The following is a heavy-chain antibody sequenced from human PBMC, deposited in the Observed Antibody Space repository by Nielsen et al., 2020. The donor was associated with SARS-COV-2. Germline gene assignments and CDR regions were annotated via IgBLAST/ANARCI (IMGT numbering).Heavy chain of an antibody. Sequence: GESLKISCAASGFTFSRFQMHWVRQAPGKGLEWVANIKEDGSEKYYVDSVKGRFSISRDNAKNSLYLQMISLRVEDTAEYFCARSRGDSSGYYSNTHFDYWGQGIPVTVSS. J-gene: IGHJ4*02. CDR1: GFTFSRFQ. V-gene: IGHV3-7*03. CDR2: IKEDGSEK. D-gene: IGHD3-22*01. CDR3: ARSRGDSSGYYSNTHFDY.